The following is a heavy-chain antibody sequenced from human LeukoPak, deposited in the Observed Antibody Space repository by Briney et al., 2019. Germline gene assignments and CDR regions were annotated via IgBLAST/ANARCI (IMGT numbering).Heavy chain of an antibody. CDR2: ISYDGSNK. Sequence: GGSLRLSCAASGFTFSSYAMHWVRQAPGKGLEWVAVISYDGSNKYYADSVKGRFTISRDNSKNTLYLQMNSLRAEDTAVYYCARLHSSSSDFDYWGQGTLVTVSS. J-gene: IGHJ4*02. V-gene: IGHV3-30-3*01. CDR3: ARLHSSSSDFDY. D-gene: IGHD6-6*01. CDR1: GFTFSSYA.